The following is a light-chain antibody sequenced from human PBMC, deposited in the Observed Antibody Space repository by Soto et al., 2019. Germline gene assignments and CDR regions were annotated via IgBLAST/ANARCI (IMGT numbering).Light chain of an antibody. J-gene: IGKJ4*01. CDR2: DAS. V-gene: IGKV1-5*01. CDR1: QSISSW. Sequence: DIQMTQSPSTLSASVVDRVTITCRSSQSISSWLAWYQQKPGKAPKLLIYDASSLESGVPSRFSGSGSGTDFNLTISSLQPEDFATYYCQQYDNLPRTFGGGTKVDIK. CDR3: QQYDNLPRT.